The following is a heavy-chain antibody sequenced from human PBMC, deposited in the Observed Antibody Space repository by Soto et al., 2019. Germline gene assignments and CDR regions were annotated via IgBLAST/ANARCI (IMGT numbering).Heavy chain of an antibody. D-gene: IGHD3-22*01. Sequence: GGSLRLSCAASGFTFSSYAMHWVRQAPGKGLEWVAVISYDGSNKYYAESVKGRFTNSRDNSKNTLYLQMNSLRAEDTAVYYCAIDFAPTYYYDSSGYYYVNYYYGMDVWGQGTTVTVSS. V-gene: IGHV3-30-3*01. CDR2: ISYDGSNK. J-gene: IGHJ6*02. CDR1: GFTFSSYA. CDR3: AIDFAPTYYYDSSGYYYVNYYYGMDV.